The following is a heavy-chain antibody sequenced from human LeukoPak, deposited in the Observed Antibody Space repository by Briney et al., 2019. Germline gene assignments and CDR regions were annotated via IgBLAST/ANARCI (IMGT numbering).Heavy chain of an antibody. J-gene: IGHJ5*02. D-gene: IGHD3-10*01. CDR3: ARNYGSGSYVWFDP. Sequence: ASVKVSCKASGYTFTSYGISWVRQAPGQGLEWMGWISAYNGNTNYAQKLQGRVTMTTDTSTSTAYMELRSLRPDDTAVYYCARNYGSGSYVWFDPWGQGTLVTVSS. V-gene: IGHV1-18*01. CDR2: ISAYNGNT. CDR1: GYTFTSYG.